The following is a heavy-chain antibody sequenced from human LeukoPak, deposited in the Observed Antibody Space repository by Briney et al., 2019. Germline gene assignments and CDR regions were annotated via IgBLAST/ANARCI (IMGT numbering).Heavy chain of an antibody. D-gene: IGHD3-3*01. CDR1: EFTFSSYG. V-gene: IGHV3-30*02. Sequence: GGSLRLSCAASEFTFSSYGMHWVRQAPAKGLEWVAFIQYDGSNKYYADSVKGRFTISRDNSKNTLYLQMSSLRADDTAVYYCAEVEHLTIWGQGTLVTVSS. CDR2: IQYDGSNK. J-gene: IGHJ4*02. CDR3: AEVEHLTI.